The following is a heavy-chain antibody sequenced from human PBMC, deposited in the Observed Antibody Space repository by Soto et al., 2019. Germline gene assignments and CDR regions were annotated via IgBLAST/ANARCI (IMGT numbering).Heavy chain of an antibody. CDR2: IYHSGST. D-gene: IGHD1-1*01. CDR3: ARFASNVPYYFDY. Sequence: SSETLSLTCAVSGGSISSGGYSWSWIRQPPGKGLEWIGYIYHSGSTYYNPSLKSRVTISVDRSKNQFSLKLSSVTAADTAVYYCARFASNVPYYFDYWGQGTLVTVSS. J-gene: IGHJ4*02. V-gene: IGHV4-30-2*01. CDR1: GGSISSGGYS.